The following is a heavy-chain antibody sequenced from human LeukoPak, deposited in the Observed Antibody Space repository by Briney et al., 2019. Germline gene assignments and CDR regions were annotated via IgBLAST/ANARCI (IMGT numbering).Heavy chain of an antibody. CDR3: TKNVMVKRYIDY. J-gene: IGHJ4*02. D-gene: IGHD5-18*01. CDR1: RLLLSNHA. V-gene: IGHV3-23*01. Sequence: QPGASMRLYCPGSRLLLSNHALGWVRQAPGKGLQWISDSSGSGRTIQYVDSVKGRFTISRDNSKNTLSLQMNSLRVEDTAIYYCTKNVMVKRYIDYWGQGTVVTVSS. CDR2: SSGSGRTI.